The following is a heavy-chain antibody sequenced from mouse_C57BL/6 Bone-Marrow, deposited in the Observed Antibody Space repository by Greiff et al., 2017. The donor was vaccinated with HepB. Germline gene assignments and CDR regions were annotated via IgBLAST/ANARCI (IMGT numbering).Heavy chain of an antibody. V-gene: IGHV1-63*01. J-gene: IGHJ3*01. D-gene: IGHD2-5*01. CDR2: IYPGGGYT. Sequence: QVQLQQSGAELVRPGTSVKMSCKASGYTFTNYWIGWAKQRPGHGLEWIGDIYPGGGYTNYNEKFKGKATLTADKSSSTAYMQFSSLTSEDSAIYYCAIGDSNCGFPFAYWGQGTLVTVSA. CDR3: AIGDSNCGFPFAY. CDR1: GYTFTNYW.